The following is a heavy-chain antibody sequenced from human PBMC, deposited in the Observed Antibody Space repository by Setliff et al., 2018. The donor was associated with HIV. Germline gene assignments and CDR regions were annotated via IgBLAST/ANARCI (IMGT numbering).Heavy chain of an antibody. CDR3: ARPFDQ. CDR2: IKGDGSET. CDR1: GFTFSRSG. J-gene: IGHJ4*02. V-gene: IGHV3-7*01. Sequence: GGSLRLSCAAAGFTFSRSGMHWVRQAPGKRPEWVANIKGDGSETYYVDSVKGRFTISRDNAKNSLYLQMDSLRVEDTAVYYCARPFDQWGQGALVTVSS.